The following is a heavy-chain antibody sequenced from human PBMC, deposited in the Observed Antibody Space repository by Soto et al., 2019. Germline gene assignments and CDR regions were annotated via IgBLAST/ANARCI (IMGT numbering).Heavy chain of an antibody. Sequence: LSLTCTVSGGSVNSSSFYGGWIRQPPGKGLEWIGNIYYSGTTYYNPFLKSRVTISVDTSKNHFSLRLSSVTAADTAVYYCARVDKTMVLPFFNSWGQGTLVTVSS. J-gene: IGHJ5*01. CDR2: IYYSGTT. CDR3: ARVDKTMVLPFFNS. V-gene: IGHV4-39*02. D-gene: IGHD5-18*01. CDR1: GGSVNSSSFY.